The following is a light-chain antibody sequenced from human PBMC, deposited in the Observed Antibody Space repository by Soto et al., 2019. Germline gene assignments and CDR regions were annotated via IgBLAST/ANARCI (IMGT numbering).Light chain of an antibody. CDR2: DAS. V-gene: IGKV1-5*01. CDR3: QQYDNYPLT. J-gene: IGKJ5*01. Sequence: DIQMPQSPSTLSASVGDRVPITCRAKQSVRSWLAWYQQKPGRAPKFLIYDASSLESGVPSRFSGSGSGTEFTLTISNLQPDDFATYYCQQYDNYPLTFGGGTRLEIK. CDR1: QSVRSW.